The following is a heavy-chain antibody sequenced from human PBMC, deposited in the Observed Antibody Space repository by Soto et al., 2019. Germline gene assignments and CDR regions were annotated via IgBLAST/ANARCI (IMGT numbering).Heavy chain of an antibody. CDR3: ARALRYEINYDILGGRYYYGMDV. J-gene: IGHJ6*02. V-gene: IGHV4-4*07. CDR2: IYTSGST. CDR1: GGSISSYY. Sequence: SETLSLTCTVSGGSISSYYWSWIRQPAGKGLEWIGRIYTSGSTNYNPSLKSRVTMSVDTSKNQFSLKLSSVTAADTAVYYCARALRYEINYDILGGRYYYGMDVWGQGTTVTVSS. D-gene: IGHD3-9*01.